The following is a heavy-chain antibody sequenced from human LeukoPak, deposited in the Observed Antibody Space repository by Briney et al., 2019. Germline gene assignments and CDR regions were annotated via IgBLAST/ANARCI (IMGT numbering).Heavy chain of an antibody. CDR3: ATGRTWWDLLNY. CDR1: GHTLTELS. D-gene: IGHD1-26*01. V-gene: IGHV1-24*01. CDR2: LDPEAGEM. J-gene: IGHJ4*02. Sequence: ASVKVSCKVSGHTLTELSLHWVRQAPGKGLEWMGGLDPEAGEMIYSQKFQGRVTMTEDTSTDIAYMEMSSLRSEDTAVYYCATGRTWWDLLNYWGQGPLVTVSS.